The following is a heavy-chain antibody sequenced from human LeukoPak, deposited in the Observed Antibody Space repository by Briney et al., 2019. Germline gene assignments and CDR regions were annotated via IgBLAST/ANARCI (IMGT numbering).Heavy chain of an antibody. CDR1: GYSISSGYY. D-gene: IGHD6-19*01. J-gene: IGHJ4*02. V-gene: IGHV4-61*01. CDR3: ARDSSGWYRTFDY. CDR2: IYYSGST. Sequence: PSETLSLTCAVSGYSISSGYYWGWIRQPPGKGLEWIGYIYYSGSTNYNPSLKSRVTISVDTSKNQFSLKLSSVTAADTAVYYCARDSSGWYRTFDYWGQGTLVTVSS.